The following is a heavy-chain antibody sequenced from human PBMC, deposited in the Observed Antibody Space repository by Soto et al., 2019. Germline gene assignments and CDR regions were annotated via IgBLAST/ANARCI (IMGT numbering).Heavy chain of an antibody. CDR3: VRDGTKTLRDWFDP. CDR2: IYATGTT. Sequence: LSLTGTACGASISGFYWSWIRKSAGKGLEWIGRIYATGTTDYNPSLKSRVMMSVDTTKKQFSLKLRSVTAADTAVYYCVRDGTKTLRDWFDPWGQG. D-gene: IGHD1-1*01. V-gene: IGHV4-4*07. CDR1: GASISGFY. J-gene: IGHJ5*02.